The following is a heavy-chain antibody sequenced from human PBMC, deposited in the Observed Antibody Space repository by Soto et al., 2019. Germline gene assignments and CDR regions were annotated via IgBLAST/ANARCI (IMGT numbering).Heavy chain of an antibody. J-gene: IGHJ4*02. Sequence: ASVKVSCKASGGTFSSYAISWVRQAPGQGLEWMGGIIPIFGTANYAQKFQGRVTITADESTSTAYMELSSLRSEDTAVYYCARDFRDSGSYYMIGYWGQGTLVTVSS. CDR1: GGTFSSYA. V-gene: IGHV1-69*13. CDR2: IIPIFGTA. D-gene: IGHD1-26*01. CDR3: ARDFRDSGSYYMIGY.